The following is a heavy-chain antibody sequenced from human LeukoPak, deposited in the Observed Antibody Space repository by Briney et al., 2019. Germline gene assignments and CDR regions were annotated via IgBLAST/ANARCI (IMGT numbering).Heavy chain of an antibody. CDR2: ISYDGSNK. D-gene: IGHD3-3*01. V-gene: IGHV3-30*01. CDR3: ARDAIFGVVIIRAGYMDV. Sequence: PGRSLRLSCAASGFTFSSYAMHWGRQAPGKGLELVAVISYDGSNKYYADSVKGRFTISRDNSKNTLYLQMNSLRAEDTAVYYCARDAIFGVVIIRAGYMDVWGKGTTVTVSS. J-gene: IGHJ6*03. CDR1: GFTFSSYA.